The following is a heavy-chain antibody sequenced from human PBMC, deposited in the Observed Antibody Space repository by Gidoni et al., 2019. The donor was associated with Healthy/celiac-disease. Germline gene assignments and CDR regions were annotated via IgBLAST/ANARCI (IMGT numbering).Heavy chain of an antibody. V-gene: IGHV3-48*01. CDR1: GFTFSSYS. CDR3: ARDLWFGDFDY. CDR2: ISSSSSTI. D-gene: IGHD3-10*01. Sequence: EVQLVESGGGLVQPGGSLRLSCAASGFTFSSYSMNWVRQAPGKGLEWVSYISSSSSTIYYADSVKGRFTISRDNAKNSLYLQMNSLRAEDTAVYYCARDLWFGDFDYWGQGTLVTVSS. J-gene: IGHJ4*02.